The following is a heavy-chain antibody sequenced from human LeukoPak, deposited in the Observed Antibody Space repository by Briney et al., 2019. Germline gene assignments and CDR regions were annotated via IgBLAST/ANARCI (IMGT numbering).Heavy chain of an antibody. CDR2: IWYDGSNK. V-gene: IGHV3-33*06. CDR1: GFTFSSYG. CDR3: AKDITPMVEMATLVDY. J-gene: IGHJ4*02. D-gene: IGHD5-24*01. Sequence: GRSLRLSCAASGFTFSSYGMHWVRQAPGKGLEWVAVIWYDGSNKYYADSVKGRFTSSRDNSKNTLYLQMNSLRAEDTAVYYCAKDITPMVEMATLVDYWGQGTLVTVSS.